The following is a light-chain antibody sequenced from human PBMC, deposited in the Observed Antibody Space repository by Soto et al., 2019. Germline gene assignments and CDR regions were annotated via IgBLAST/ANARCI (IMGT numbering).Light chain of an antibody. CDR2: GAS. CDR3: QHYNNWPRT. CDR1: QSVSSN. Sequence: EIVMTQSPATLSVSPGERATLSCRASQSVSSNLVWYQQKPGQAPRLLIYGASTRPTGIPARFSGSGSGTEFTLTISSLQSEDFAVYYCQHYNNWPRTFGQGTKVEIK. V-gene: IGKV3-15*01. J-gene: IGKJ1*01.